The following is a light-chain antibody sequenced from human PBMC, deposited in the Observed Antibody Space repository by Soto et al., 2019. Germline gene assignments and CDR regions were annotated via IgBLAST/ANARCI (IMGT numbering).Light chain of an antibody. Sequence: QSVLTQSSSASASLGSSVKLTCTLSRGHSSYIIAWHQQQPGKAPRYLMKLEGSGSYNKGSGVPDRFSGSSSGADRYLTISNLQFEDEADYYCETWDSNPRVFGGGTKLTVL. CDR1: RGHSSYI. V-gene: IGLV4-60*02. J-gene: IGLJ3*02. CDR3: ETWDSNPRV. CDR2: LEGSGSY.